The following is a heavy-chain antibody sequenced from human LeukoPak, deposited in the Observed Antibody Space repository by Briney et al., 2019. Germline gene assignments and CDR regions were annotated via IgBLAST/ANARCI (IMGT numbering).Heavy chain of an antibody. CDR3: ARDLLGSHTSYSSGAWDC. CDR2: ISTYNGNT. J-gene: IGHJ4*02. CDR1: GYTFSSYG. V-gene: IGHV1-18*04. D-gene: IGHD3-9*01. Sequence: ASVKVSCKASGYTFSSYGISWVRQAPGLGLEWMGWISTYNGNTNYAQNLQGRVTMTTDTSTSTAYMELSSLRAEDTAVYYCARDLLGSHTSYSSGAWDCWGQGTLVTVSS.